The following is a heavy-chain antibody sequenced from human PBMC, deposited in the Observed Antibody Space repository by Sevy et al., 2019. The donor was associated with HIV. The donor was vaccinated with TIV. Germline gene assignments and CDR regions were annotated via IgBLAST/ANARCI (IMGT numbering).Heavy chain of an antibody. CDR1: GYSISSGYY. Sequence: SETLSLTCAVSGYSISSGYYWGWIRQPPGKGLEWIGSIYHSGSTYYNPSLKSRVTISVDTSKNQFSLKLSPVTAADTAVYYCARVYYYGSGSPNYYFDYWGQGTLVTVSS. V-gene: IGHV4-38-2*01. CDR3: ARVYYYGSGSPNYYFDY. J-gene: IGHJ4*02. D-gene: IGHD3-10*01. CDR2: IYHSGST.